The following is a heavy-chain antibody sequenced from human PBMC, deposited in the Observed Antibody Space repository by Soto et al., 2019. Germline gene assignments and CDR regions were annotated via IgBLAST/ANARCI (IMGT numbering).Heavy chain of an antibody. D-gene: IGHD3-16*01. CDR2: VYHSGAT. J-gene: IGHJ6*02. Sequence: QVQLQESGPGLVRPSGTLFLTCAVSCDSIIGTGLWSWVRQSPGKAVKSIGEVYHSGATNYNPSLKSRVTISGDTSRNQLALNLSSVTAADTAVYYCVRNVYYSLDVWGQGTKVIISS. CDR1: CDSIIGTGL. CDR3: VRNVYYSLDV. V-gene: IGHV4-4*02.